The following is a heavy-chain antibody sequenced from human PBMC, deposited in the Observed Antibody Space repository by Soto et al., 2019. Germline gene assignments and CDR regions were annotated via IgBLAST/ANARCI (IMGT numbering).Heavy chain of an antibody. CDR1: GGTFSSYA. CDR2: IIPIFGTA. J-gene: IGHJ5*02. Sequence: RASVKVSCKASGGTFSSYAISWVRQAPGQGLEWMGGIIPIFGTANYAQKFQGRVTITADESTSTAYMELSSLRSEDTAVYYCARALGGVVPAAIRFDPWGQGTLVTVSS. CDR3: ARALGGVVPAAIRFDP. D-gene: IGHD2-2*02. V-gene: IGHV1-69*13.